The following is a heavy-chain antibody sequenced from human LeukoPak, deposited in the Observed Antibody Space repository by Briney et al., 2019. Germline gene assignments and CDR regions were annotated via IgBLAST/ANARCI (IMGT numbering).Heavy chain of an antibody. CDR3: AKGRGYCSSTSCYINWSYYYYGMDV. Sequence: TGGSLRLSCAPPGFTFTSDGMHWLLQDPCKALLSVPVISYDGSNQSYADSVKGRFTISRDNSKNTLYLQMNRLRAEDTAVYYCAKGRGYCSSTSCYINWSYYYYGMDVWGQGTTVTVSS. CDR2: ISYDGSNQ. V-gene: IGHV3-33*06. CDR1: GFTFTSDG. D-gene: IGHD2-2*02. J-gene: IGHJ6*02.